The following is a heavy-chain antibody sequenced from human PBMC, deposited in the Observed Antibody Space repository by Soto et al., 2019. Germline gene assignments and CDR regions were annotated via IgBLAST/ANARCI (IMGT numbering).Heavy chain of an antibody. J-gene: IGHJ6*02. CDR2: ISGHNGDT. CDR3: ARSGSMPYYYYGMDV. V-gene: IGHV1-18*01. Sequence: QVQLVQSGAEVKKPGASVRVSCKASGYTFARYCIDWVRQVPGQGLEWMGWISGHNGDTKYVQKFQGRVSMTTDTSTSTASMELRSLRSDDTAVYYCARSGSMPYYYYGMDVWGQGTTVTVSS. D-gene: IGHD3-10*01. CDR1: GYTFARYC.